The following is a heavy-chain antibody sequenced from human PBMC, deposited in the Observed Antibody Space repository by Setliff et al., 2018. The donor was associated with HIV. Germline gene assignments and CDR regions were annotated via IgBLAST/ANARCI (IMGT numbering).Heavy chain of an antibody. J-gene: IGHJ4*02. CDR1: GDSFSSATHF. CDR2: IFSTGDT. CDR3: AREPIVTTRQGFFDL. V-gene: IGHV4-31*11. D-gene: IGHD5-12*01. Sequence: SETLSLTCAVSGDSFSSATHFWSWVRQRPGKGQEWLGYIFSTGDTDYNPSLKGRLTISLDTSDNHLYLRLNSVTAADTAVYYCAREPIVTTRQGFFDLWGQGMLVTVSS.